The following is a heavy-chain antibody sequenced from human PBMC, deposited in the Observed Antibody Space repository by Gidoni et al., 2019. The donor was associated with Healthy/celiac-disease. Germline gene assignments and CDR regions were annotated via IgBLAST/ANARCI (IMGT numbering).Heavy chain of an antibody. Sequence: EVQLVESGGGLVQPGGSLRLSCAASGFTFSSYSMNWVRQAPGKGLEWVSYISSSSSTIYYADSVKGRFTISRDNAKNSLYLQMNSLRAEDTAVYYCARITGRDGYNSFDYWGQGTLVTVSS. V-gene: IGHV3-48*01. CDR1: GFTFSSYS. CDR3: ARITGRDGYNSFDY. D-gene: IGHD5-12*01. J-gene: IGHJ4*02. CDR2: ISSSSSTI.